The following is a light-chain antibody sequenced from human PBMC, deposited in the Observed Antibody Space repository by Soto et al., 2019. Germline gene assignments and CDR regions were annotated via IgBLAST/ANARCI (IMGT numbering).Light chain of an antibody. J-gene: IGLJ3*02. V-gene: IGLV4-69*01. Sequence: QSVLTQSPSASASLGASVKLTCTLSSGHSSYAIAWHQQQPEKGPRYLMNLNSDGSHRQGDGIPDRFSGSSSGAERYLTISGLQSEDEADYYCQTWGTGFRVFGGGTQLTVL. CDR1: SGHSSYA. CDR3: QTWGTGFRV. CDR2: LNSDGSH.